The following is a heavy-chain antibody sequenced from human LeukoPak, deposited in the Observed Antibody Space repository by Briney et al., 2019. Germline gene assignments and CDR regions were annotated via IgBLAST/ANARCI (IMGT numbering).Heavy chain of an antibody. CDR1: GFTFSSYW. D-gene: IGHD3-9*01. CDR3: ANDILTGYCNPDGMDV. Sequence: GGSLRLSCTASGFTFSSYWMSWVRQAPGKGLEWVANIKQDGSEKYYVDSVKGRFTISRDNAKNSLYLQMNSLRAEDTAVYYCANDILTGYCNPDGMDVWGQGTTVTVSS. V-gene: IGHV3-7*01. CDR2: IKQDGSEK. J-gene: IGHJ6*02.